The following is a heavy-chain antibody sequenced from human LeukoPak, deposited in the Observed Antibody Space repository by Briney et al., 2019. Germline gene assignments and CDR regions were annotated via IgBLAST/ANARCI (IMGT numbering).Heavy chain of an antibody. D-gene: IGHD2-15*01. Sequence: GRSLRLSCAASGFIFSSYSMNWVRQAPGKGLEWVPSITSSSSYIYYADSVKGRFTISRDNAKKSLYLQMNSLRADDTAVYYCASLLGSYCSGGSCYVWGQGTLVTVSS. J-gene: IGHJ4*02. CDR3: ASLLGSYCSGGSCYV. V-gene: IGHV3-21*01. CDR1: GFIFSSYS. CDR2: ITSSSSYI.